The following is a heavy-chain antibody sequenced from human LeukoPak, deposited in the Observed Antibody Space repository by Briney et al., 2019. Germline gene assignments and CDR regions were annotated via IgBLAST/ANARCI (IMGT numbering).Heavy chain of an antibody. CDR3: TRTGSGSYHRYYFDY. D-gene: IGHD1-26*01. CDR2: IRSKAYGGTT. CDR1: GFTFVDYA. J-gene: IGHJ4*02. Sequence: PGGSLRLSCTASGFTFVDYAMSWVRQAPGKGLEWVGFIRSKAYGGTTEYAASVKGRFTISRDDSKSIAYLQMNSLKTEDTAVYYCTRTGSGSYHRYYFDYWGQGTLVTVSS. V-gene: IGHV3-49*04.